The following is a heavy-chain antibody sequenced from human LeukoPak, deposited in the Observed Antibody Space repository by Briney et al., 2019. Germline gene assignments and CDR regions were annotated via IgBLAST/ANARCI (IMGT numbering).Heavy chain of an antibody. CDR2: IKQDGREK. CDR1: GFTFSNFW. CDR3: ARAQGYFDY. Sequence: GESLRLSCTASGFTFSNFWMGWVRQAPGKGLEWVANIKQDGREKYYVDSVEGRFTISRDNAKNSLYLQMNSLRAEDTAVYYCARAQGYFDYWGQGTLVTVSS. V-gene: IGHV3-7*01. J-gene: IGHJ4*02.